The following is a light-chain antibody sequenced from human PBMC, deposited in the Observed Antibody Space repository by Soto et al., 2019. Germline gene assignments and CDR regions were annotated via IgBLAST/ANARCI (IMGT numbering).Light chain of an antibody. CDR1: QSVSSSY. V-gene: IGKV3-20*01. CDR2: GAS. Sequence: EIVLTQSPGTLSLSPGERATLSCRASQSVSSSYLAWYQQKPGQAPRLRIYGASSRATGIPDRFTGSGSGTDLPLTSSILEPEDFAVYYCQQYGSSPRTFGQGTKVEIK. J-gene: IGKJ1*01. CDR3: QQYGSSPRT.